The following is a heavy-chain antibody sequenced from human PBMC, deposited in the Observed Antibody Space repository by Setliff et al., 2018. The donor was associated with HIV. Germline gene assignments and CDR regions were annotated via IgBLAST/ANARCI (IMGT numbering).Heavy chain of an antibody. J-gene: IGHJ4*02. Sequence: SETLSLTCTVSGGSISSSSYYWGWIRQPPGKGLEWIGSIYYSGSTYYNPSLKSRVTISVDTSKNQFSLKLSSVTAADTAVYYCARGPCTNGVCSYFDYWGQGTLVTVSS. CDR3: ARGPCTNGVCSYFDY. CDR1: GGSISSSSYY. CDR2: IYYSGST. D-gene: IGHD2-8*01. V-gene: IGHV4-39*01.